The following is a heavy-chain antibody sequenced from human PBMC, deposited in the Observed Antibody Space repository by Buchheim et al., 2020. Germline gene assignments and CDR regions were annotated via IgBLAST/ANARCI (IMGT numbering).Heavy chain of an antibody. V-gene: IGHV4-39*01. CDR3: ASPFTSSYDFDY. D-gene: IGHD3-16*01. J-gene: IGHJ4*02. CDR1: GGSISRTIYY. CDR2: IYHDGSS. Sequence: QLQLQESGPGLVKPSETLSLTCSVSGGSISRTIYYWGWIRQPPGKGLEWIGSIYHDGSSYYNPSLKSRVTLSADTSTNQFSLKLSSVTAADTAVYYCASPFTSSYDFDYWGQGTL.